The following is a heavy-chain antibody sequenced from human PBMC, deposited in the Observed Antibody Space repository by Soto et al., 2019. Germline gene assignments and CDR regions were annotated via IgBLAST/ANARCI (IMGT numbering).Heavy chain of an antibody. V-gene: IGHV1-3*01. Sequence: ASVKVSCKASGYTFTNYAMHWVRQAPGQRLEWMGWINVGNGNTKYSQKFQGRVTITRDTSASTAYMDLSSLRSEDTAVYYCASCSGGCCLPSDYWGQGTLVTVSS. CDR3: ASCSGGCCLPSDY. D-gene: IGHD2-15*01. J-gene: IGHJ4*02. CDR2: INVGNGNT. CDR1: GYTFTNYA.